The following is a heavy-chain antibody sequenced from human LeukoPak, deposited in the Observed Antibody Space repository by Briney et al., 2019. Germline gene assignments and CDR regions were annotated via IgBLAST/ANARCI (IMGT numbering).Heavy chain of an antibody. D-gene: IGHD6-25*01. J-gene: IGHJ1*01. CDR3: AKGDDSSGWVPEYFQH. Sequence: GRSLRLSCAASGFTFSSYGMHWVRQAPGKGLEWVAVISYDGSNKYYADSVKGRFTISRDNSKNTLYLQMNSLRAEDTAVYYWAKGDDSSGWVPEYFQHWGKGTRLTVSS. CDR2: ISYDGSNK. V-gene: IGHV3-30*18. CDR1: GFTFSSYG.